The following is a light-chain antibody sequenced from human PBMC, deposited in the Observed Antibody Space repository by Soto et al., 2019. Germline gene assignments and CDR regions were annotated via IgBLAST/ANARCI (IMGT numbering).Light chain of an antibody. V-gene: IGKV1-5*03. CDR1: QTISSW. CDR3: QHYNSYPEA. J-gene: IGKJ1*01. Sequence: DLQTTQSPSSLSASVGARLTITCRASQTISSWLAWYQQKPGKAPKXXIYKASTLKSGVPSRFSGSGSGTEFTLTISSLKPDDFATYYCQHYNSYPEAFGQGTKVDIK. CDR2: KAS.